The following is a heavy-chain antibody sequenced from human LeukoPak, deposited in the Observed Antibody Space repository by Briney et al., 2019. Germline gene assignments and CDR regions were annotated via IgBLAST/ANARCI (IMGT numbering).Heavy chain of an antibody. V-gene: IGHV1-8*03. J-gene: IGHJ4*02. CDR3: ARGGNYYDSSGYYSQAIDV. Sequence: GASVKVSCKASGYTFISYDINWVRQATGQGLEWMGWMNPNSGNTGYAQKFQGRVTITRNTSISTAYMELSSLRSEDTAVYYCARGGNYYDSSGYYSQAIDVWGQGTLVTVSS. D-gene: IGHD3-22*01. CDR2: MNPNSGNT. CDR1: GYTFISYD.